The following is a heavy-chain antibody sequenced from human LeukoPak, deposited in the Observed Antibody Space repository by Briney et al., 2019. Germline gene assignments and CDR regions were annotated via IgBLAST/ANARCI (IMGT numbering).Heavy chain of an antibody. Sequence: PSETLSLTCTVSGGSISSSSYYWGWIRQPPGKGLEWIGSIYYSGSTYYNPSLKSRVTVSVETSKNQVSLKLSSVTSAVTAVYYFFRHFRDIAARQRYYFDYWGQGPWSPSPQ. CDR2: IYYSGST. CDR3: FRHFRDIAARQRYYFDY. J-gene: IGHJ4*02. CDR1: GGSISSSSYY. V-gene: IGHV4-39*01. D-gene: IGHD6-6*01.